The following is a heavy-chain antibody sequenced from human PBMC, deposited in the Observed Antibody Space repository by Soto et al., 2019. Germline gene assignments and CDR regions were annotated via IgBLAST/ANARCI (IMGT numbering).Heavy chain of an antibody. J-gene: IGHJ4*02. D-gene: IGHD6-6*01. CDR2: FYSGGST. Sequence: GGSRRLSCAASGCSVSCNYMSWVRQAPGKGLERDSVFYSGGSTYYADSVKGRFTIARNNSKNTLNLQMSSLRAEDTAVYYCASASSASPRGVDYWGQGTLVTVSS. V-gene: IGHV3-66*01. CDR1: GCSVSCNY. CDR3: ASASSASPRGVDY.